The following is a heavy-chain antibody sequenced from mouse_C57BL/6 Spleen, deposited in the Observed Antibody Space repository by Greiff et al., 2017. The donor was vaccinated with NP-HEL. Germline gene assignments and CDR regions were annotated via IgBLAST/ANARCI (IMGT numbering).Heavy chain of an antibody. CDR2: ISSGGDYI. CDR1: GFTFSSYA. V-gene: IGHV5-9-1*02. D-gene: IGHD2-3*01. Sequence: VQLKESGEGLVKPGGSLKLSCAASGFTFSSYAMSWVRQTPEKRLEWVAYISSGGDYIYYADTVKGRFTISRDNARNTLYLQMSSLKSEDTAMYYCTRDRDDGYYEAMDYWGQGTSVTVSS. CDR3: TRDRDDGYYEAMDY. J-gene: IGHJ4*01.